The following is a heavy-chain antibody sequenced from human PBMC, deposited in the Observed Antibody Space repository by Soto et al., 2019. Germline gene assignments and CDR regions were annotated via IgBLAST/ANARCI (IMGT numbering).Heavy chain of an antibody. CDR1: GFTFSSHA. J-gene: IGHJ6*02. V-gene: IGHV3-23*01. CDR3: AKLLYGTYYYGMDV. Sequence: PGGSLRLSCAASGFTFSSHAMNWVRQAPGKGLEWVSAISGSGGSTYYADSVKGRFTISRDNSKNTLYLQMNSLRAEDTAVYYCAKLLYGTYYYGMDVWGQGTTVTVSS. D-gene: IGHD2-2*02. CDR2: ISGSGGST.